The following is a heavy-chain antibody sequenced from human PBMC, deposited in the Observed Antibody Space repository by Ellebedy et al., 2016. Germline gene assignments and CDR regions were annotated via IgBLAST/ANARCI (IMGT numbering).Heavy chain of an antibody. CDR1: GFPFSSHA. Sequence: GGSLRLSCEASGFPFSSHAMNWVRQAPGKGLEWVSVTSTSGSTTYYADSVQGRFTMSRDNSKNTVYLQMNRLRAEDTAVYYCARGNTIPGPEPLDYWGQGTLITVSS. CDR3: ARGNTIPGPEPLDY. J-gene: IGHJ4*02. V-gene: IGHV3-23*01. CDR2: TSTSGSTT. D-gene: IGHD1-14*01.